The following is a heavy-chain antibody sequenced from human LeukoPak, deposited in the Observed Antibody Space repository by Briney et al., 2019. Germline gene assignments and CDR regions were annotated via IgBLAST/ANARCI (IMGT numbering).Heavy chain of an antibody. D-gene: IGHD1-26*01. CDR1: GLTFRSYG. CDR2: ISYEVSNK. CDR3: AKERGSTIWFDY. J-gene: IGHJ4*02. V-gene: IGHV3-30*18. Sequence: GGSLRLSCAASGLTFRSYGMHWVRQAPGKGLERVVGISYEVSNKYYADSVKGRFPISRHNSKNTLYLQMNSLRGEDTAVYYCAKERGSTIWFDYWGQGTLVTVSS.